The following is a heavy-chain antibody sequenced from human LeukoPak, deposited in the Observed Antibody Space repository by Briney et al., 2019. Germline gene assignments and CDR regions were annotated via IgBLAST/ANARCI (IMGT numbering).Heavy chain of an antibody. Sequence: GGSLRLSCAGSGFTFSRYNMNWVRQAPGKGLERVSSISSSSTYIYYADSVKGRFTISRDNAQNSLFLQMNSLRAEDTAVYYCARDAQWLVQEGYYYYMDVWGKGTTVTVSS. V-gene: IGHV3-21*01. J-gene: IGHJ6*03. CDR1: GFTFSRYN. CDR2: ISSSSTYI. D-gene: IGHD6-19*01. CDR3: ARDAQWLVQEGYYYYMDV.